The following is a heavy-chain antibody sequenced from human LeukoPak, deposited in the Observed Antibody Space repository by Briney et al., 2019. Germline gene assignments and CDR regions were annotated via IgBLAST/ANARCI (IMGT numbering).Heavy chain of an antibody. V-gene: IGHV4-34*01. J-gene: IGHJ6*03. CDR3: ARRWNYGRNYYIDV. CDR1: GGSFSNYY. D-gene: IGHD1-7*01. CDR2: INDSGRI. Sequence: PSETLSLTCAVYGGSFSNYYRSWIRQPPGKGLEWIGEINDSGRINYNPSLLSRVTVSVDPSKNQFSLSLTSVTATDTAVYYCARRWNYGRNYYIDVWGKGATVSVSS.